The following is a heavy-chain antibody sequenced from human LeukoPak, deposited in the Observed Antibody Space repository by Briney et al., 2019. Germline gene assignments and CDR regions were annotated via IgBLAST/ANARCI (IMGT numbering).Heavy chain of an antibody. V-gene: IGHV4-59*02. J-gene: IGHJ5*02. CDR3: ARGNGYSGWFDP. Sequence: SETLSLTCTVSGGSVSDYYWSWIRQSPGKGLEWIGYIYYTGSSSYNPSLKSRVTISVDTSKNQFSLKLSSVTAADTAVYYCARGNGYSGWFDPWGQGTLVTVSS. CDR2: IYYTGSS. D-gene: IGHD5-24*01. CDR1: GGSVSDYY.